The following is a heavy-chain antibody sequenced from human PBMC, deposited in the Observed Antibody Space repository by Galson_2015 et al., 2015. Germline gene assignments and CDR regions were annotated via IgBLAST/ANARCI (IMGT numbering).Heavy chain of an antibody. V-gene: IGHV5-51*01. CDR3: ARQRGSTWYSDY. D-gene: IGHD6-13*01. CDR1: RYSFATYW. J-gene: IGHJ4*02. Sequence: QSGAEVKKPGESLKISCKSSRYSFATYWIGWVRQMPGEGLEWMGIIYPGDSDTRYSPSFQGQVTISADKSISTAYLQWSSLKASDTAMYYCARQRGSTWYSDYWGQGTLVTVSS. CDR2: IYPGDSDT.